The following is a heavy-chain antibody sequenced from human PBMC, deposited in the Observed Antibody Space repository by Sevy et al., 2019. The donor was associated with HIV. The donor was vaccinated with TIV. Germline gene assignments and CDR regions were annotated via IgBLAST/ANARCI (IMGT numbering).Heavy chain of an antibody. CDR1: GGSISSSSYY. CDR2: IYYSWST. J-gene: IGHJ4*02. Sequence: SETLSLTCTVSGGSISSSSYYWGWIRQPPGKGLEWIGSIYYSWSTYYNPSLKSRVTISVDTSKNQFSLKLSSVTAADTAVYYCARGGEWELPDYWGQGTLVTVSS. CDR3: ARGGEWELPDY. D-gene: IGHD1-26*01. V-gene: IGHV4-39*01.